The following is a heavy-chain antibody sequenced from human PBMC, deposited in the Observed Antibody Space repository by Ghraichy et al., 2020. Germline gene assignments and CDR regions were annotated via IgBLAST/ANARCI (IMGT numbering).Heavy chain of an antibody. D-gene: IGHD3-3*01. J-gene: IGHJ6*02. CDR1: GGSISSYY. V-gene: IGHV4-59*01. CDR2: IYYSGST. Sequence: SETLSLTCTVSGGSISSYYWSWIRQPPGKGLEWIGYIYYSGSTNYNPSLKSRVTISVDTSKNQFSLKLSSVTAADTAVYYCARIKEYDFWSGYYLGYYYYYGMDVRGQGTTVTVSS. CDR3: ARIKEYDFWSGYYLGYYYYYGMDV.